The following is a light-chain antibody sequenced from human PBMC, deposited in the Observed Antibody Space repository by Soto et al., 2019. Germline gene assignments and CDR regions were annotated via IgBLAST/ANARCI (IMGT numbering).Light chain of an antibody. V-gene: IGKV3-20*01. Sequence: EIVLTQSPGTLSLSPGERATLSCRASQRVPNNYLAWYQQKPGQAPRRLIYAVSTRATGTPDRFSGSGSGTDFTLTISTLEPEDFAVYYCQQYGSSPPGTFGQGTKVEIK. J-gene: IGKJ1*01. CDR2: AVS. CDR3: QQYGSSPPGT. CDR1: QRVPNNY.